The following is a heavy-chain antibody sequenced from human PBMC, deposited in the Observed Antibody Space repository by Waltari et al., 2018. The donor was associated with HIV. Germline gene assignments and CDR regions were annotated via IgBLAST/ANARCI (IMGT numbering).Heavy chain of an antibody. CDR1: GFTFSSYG. V-gene: IGHV3-7*01. Sequence: EVQLVESGGGLLQPGGSLRLSCAASGFTFSSYGMSWVRKAPGKGLEWVANIKNDGSEKYYCDSVKGRFTISRDHAKNSLYLHMNSLRAEDTAVYYCARDLTGTLWFDPWGQGTLVTVSS. CDR3: ARDLTGTLWFDP. D-gene: IGHD1-7*01. J-gene: IGHJ5*02. CDR2: IKNDGSEK.